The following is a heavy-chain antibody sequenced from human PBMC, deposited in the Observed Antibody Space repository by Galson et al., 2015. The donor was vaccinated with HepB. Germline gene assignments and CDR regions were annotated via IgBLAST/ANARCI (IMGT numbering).Heavy chain of an antibody. CDR1: GFIFTSYS. Sequence: SLRLSCAASGFIFTSYSMNWVRQAPGKGLEWVSYISSSSTTIYYANSVKGRFTISRDNAKNSLYLQMNSLRAEDTAVYYCARDRLWDTWDYYMDVWGKGTTVAVSS. J-gene: IGHJ6*03. D-gene: IGHD5-18*01. CDR3: ARDRLWDTWDYYMDV. CDR2: ISSSSTTI. V-gene: IGHV3-48*01.